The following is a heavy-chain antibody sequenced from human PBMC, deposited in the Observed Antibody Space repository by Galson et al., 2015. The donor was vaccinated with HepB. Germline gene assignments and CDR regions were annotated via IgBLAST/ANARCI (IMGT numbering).Heavy chain of an antibody. CDR2: ISGSGGST. D-gene: IGHD6-19*01. J-gene: IGHJ4*02. CDR3: AKDKYSSGWHLRGGFDY. V-gene: IGHV3-23*01. Sequence: SLRLSCAASGFTFSSYAMSWVRQAPGKGLEWVSAISGSGGSTYYADSVKGRFTISRDNSKNTLYLQMNSLRAEDTAVYYCAKDKYSSGWHLRGGFDYWGQGTLVTVSS. CDR1: GFTFSSYA.